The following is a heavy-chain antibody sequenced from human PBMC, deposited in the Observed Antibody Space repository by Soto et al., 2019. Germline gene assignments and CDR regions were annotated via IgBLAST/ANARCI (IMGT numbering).Heavy chain of an antibody. J-gene: IGHJ6*02. CDR1: GYTFTGYY. D-gene: IGHD3-3*01. CDR2: INPNSGGT. CDR3: AREKGANYDFWSGYSTYYYYYGMDV. V-gene: IGHV1-2*04. Sequence: QVQLVQSGAEVKKPGASVKVSCKASGYTFTGYYMHWVRQAPGQGLEWMGWINPNSGGTNYAQKFQGWVTMTRDTSISTAYMELSRLRSDDTAVYYCAREKGANYDFWSGYSTYYYYYGMDVWGQGTTVTVSS.